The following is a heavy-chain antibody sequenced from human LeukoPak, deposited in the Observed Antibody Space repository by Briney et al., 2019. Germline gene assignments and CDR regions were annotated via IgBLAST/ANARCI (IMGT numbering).Heavy chain of an antibody. CDR1: GFTVSRNY. J-gene: IGHJ4*02. D-gene: IGHD3-9*01. CDR2: IYSGGRT. CDR3: ARDGDILTGYYKSPDY. Sequence: PGGSLRLSCAASGFTVSRNYMSWVRQAPGKGLEWVSVIYSGGRTYYADSVKGRFTISRDNSKNTLYLQMNKLRPEDTAVYYCARDGDILTGYYKSPDYWGQGTLVTVSS. V-gene: IGHV3-66*01.